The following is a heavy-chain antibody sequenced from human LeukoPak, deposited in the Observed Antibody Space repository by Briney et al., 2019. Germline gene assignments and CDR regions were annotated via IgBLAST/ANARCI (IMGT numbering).Heavy chain of an antibody. CDR3: EQDQRGVAGTCFYN. CDR1: GFTFSSYA. Sequence: GGSLRLSCAASGFTFSSYAMTWVRQAPGQGLEWVAHISGSGDSPNYADSVKGRLTISRDNSNNTLYLQMNTLRPEDTAAYYSEQDQRGVAGTCFYNWGQGTLGTVSS. V-gene: IGHV3-23*01. CDR2: ISGSGDSP. J-gene: IGHJ4*02. D-gene: IGHD6-19*01.